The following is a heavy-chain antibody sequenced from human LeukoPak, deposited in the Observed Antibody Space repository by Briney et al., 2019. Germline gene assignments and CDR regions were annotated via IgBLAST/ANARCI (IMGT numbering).Heavy chain of an antibody. V-gene: IGHV1-18*01. CDR3: ARGGNYFRFDP. Sequence: SVKVSCKASGYTLTNYIISWVRQAPGQGLEWMGWISPYNGNTNYAHKLQGRVSMTTGTSTATPYMELRSLRSDDTAVYDCARGGNYFRFDPWGQGTLVTVSS. CDR2: ISPYNGNT. J-gene: IGHJ5*02. CDR1: GYTLTNYI. D-gene: IGHD1-26*01.